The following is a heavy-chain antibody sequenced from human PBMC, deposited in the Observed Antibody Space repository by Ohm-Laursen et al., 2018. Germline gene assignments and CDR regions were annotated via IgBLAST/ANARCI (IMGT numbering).Heavy chain of an antibody. D-gene: IGHD3-3*01. V-gene: IGHV1-18*01. J-gene: IGHJ4*02. CDR2: ISAYNGNT. CDR3: ARDYYDFWNGYPCWCY. Sequence: SVKVSCKASGYTFTSYGISWVRQAPGQGLEWMGWISAYNGNTNYAQKLQGRVTMTTDTSTSTAYMELRSLRSDDTAVYYCARDYYDFWNGYPCWCYWGQGTLVTVSS. CDR1: GYTFTSYG.